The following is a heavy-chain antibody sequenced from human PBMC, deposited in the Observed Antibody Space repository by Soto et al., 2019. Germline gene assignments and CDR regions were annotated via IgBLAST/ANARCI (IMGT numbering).Heavy chain of an antibody. V-gene: IGHV5-51*01. CDR1: GYSFSNYW. D-gene: IGHD4-17*01. J-gene: IGHJ5*02. CDR3: AKDLDYGGNSDLFAP. CDR2: IYPGDSET. Sequence: GESLKISCKGSGYSFSNYWIVWVRQMPGKGLEWMGIIYPGDSETKYSPSFQGQVTISADKSITTAYLQWSSLKASDTAMYYCAKDLDYGGNSDLFAPWGQGTLVTVSS.